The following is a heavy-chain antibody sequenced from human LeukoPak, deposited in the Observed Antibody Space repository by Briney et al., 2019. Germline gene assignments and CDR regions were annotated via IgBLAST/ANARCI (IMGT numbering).Heavy chain of an antibody. CDR3: ASDSHYDSSGYYKGFDY. Sequence: GRSLRLSCAASGFTFSSYAMHWVRQAPGKGLEYVSAISSNGGSTYYANSEKGRFTISRDNSKNTLYLQMGSLRAEDMAVYYCASDSHYDSSGYYKGFDYWGQGTLVTVSS. J-gene: IGHJ4*02. CDR2: ISSNGGST. D-gene: IGHD3-22*01. V-gene: IGHV3-64*01. CDR1: GFTFSSYA.